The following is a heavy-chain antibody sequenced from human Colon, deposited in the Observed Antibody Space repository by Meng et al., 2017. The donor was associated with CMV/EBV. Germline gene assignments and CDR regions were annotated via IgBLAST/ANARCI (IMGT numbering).Heavy chain of an antibody. J-gene: IGHJ4*01. Sequence: GESLKISCAASGITLSNYAMSWVRQAPGKGLEWVSRISGSGYSADYADSVKGRFTISRDNSKNTLFLQMNSLRVEDTAVYYCASRYSYVGFWGHGTLVTVSS. CDR1: GITLSNYA. V-gene: IGHV3-23*01. CDR3: ASRYSYVGF. CDR2: ISGSGYSA. D-gene: IGHD5-12*01.